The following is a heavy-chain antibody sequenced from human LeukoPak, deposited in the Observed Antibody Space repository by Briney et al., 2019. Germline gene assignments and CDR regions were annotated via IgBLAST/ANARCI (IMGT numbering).Heavy chain of an antibody. D-gene: IGHD6-13*01. CDR1: GYTFTGYH. CDR2: INPYSGDT. V-gene: IGHV1-2*06. CDR3: ARDQGSLTRSWYTGY. Sequence: ASVKVSCKASGYTFTGYHIHWVRQAPGQGLEWMGRINPYSGDTNFAQKFQGRVTMTRDTSITTAYMDLSSLTPDDTAVYFCARDQGSLTRSWYTGYWGQGTQVTVAS. J-gene: IGHJ4*02.